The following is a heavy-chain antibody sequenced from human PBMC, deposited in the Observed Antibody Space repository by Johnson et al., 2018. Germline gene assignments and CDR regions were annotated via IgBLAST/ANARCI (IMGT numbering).Heavy chain of an antibody. CDR2: MNPNRGNT. CDR1: GYTVTSFD. CDR3: ARAGTMIYGMEA. V-gene: IGHV1-8*01. D-gene: IGHD1-1*01. J-gene: IGHJ6*02. Sequence: QVQLVQSGAEVKKXGASVKVSCKASGYTVTSFDINWVRQATGQGLEWMGWMNPNRGNTGYAQKFQGRVTMTRNTPTSPAYMELNILRTEDTAGYYCARAGTMIYGMEAWGQGTTVTVSS.